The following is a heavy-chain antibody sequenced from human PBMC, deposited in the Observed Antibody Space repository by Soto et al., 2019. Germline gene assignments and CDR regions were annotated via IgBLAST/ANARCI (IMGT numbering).Heavy chain of an antibody. Sequence: QVQLVESGGGVVQPGRSLRLSCAASGFTFSSYGIHWVRQAPGKGLEWVAFISYDGGNKYYADSVKGRFTISRDNSKNTLFLQMNSLGADDTAVDYCAKVMITFGGARYGLDVWGQGTTVTVSS. CDR3: AKVMITFGGARYGLDV. D-gene: IGHD3-16*01. CDR2: ISYDGGNK. J-gene: IGHJ6*02. CDR1: GFTFSSYG. V-gene: IGHV3-30*18.